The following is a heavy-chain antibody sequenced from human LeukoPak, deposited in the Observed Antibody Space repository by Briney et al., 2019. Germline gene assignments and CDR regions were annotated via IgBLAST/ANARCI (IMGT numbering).Heavy chain of an antibody. CDR3: ARETGEMAITVGAFDI. V-gene: IGHV4-39*07. J-gene: IGHJ3*02. D-gene: IGHD5-24*01. Sequence: PSETLSLTCTVSGGSISSSSYYWGWIRQPPGKGLEWIGSIYYSGSTYYNPSLKSRVTISVDTSKNQFSLKLSSVTAADTAVYYCARETGEMAITVGAFDIWGQGTMVTVSS. CDR1: GGSISSSSYY. CDR2: IYYSGST.